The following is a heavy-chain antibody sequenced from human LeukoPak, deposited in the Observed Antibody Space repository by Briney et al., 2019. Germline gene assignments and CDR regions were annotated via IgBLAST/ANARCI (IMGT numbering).Heavy chain of an antibody. CDR1: GFTFSTSW. D-gene: IGHD3-22*01. J-gene: IGHJ4*02. CDR2: IKQDGSDK. V-gene: IGHV3-7*01. Sequence: GGSLRLSCAASGFTFSTSWMSWVRQAPGRGLEWVANIKQDGSDKYYVDSVKGRFTISRDNAKNSLYLQMNGLRAEDTAVYYCAREGAVSGGYYDYWGQGTLVTVSS. CDR3: AREGAVSGGYYDY.